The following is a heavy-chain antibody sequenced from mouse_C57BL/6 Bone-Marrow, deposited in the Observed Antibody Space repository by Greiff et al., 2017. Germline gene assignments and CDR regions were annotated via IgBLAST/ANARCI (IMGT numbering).Heavy chain of an antibody. CDR3: TTYGYDGPCWYFDV. V-gene: IGHV14-4*01. Sequence: EVQLQQSGAELVRPGASVKLSCTASGFNIKDDYMHWVKQRPEQGLEWIGWIDPENGDPESASKFQGKATITADTSSNTAYLQRSSLPSEDTAVYYCTTYGYDGPCWYFDVWGTGTTVTVSS. CDR2: IDPENGDP. D-gene: IGHD2-2*01. J-gene: IGHJ1*03. CDR1: GFNIKDDY.